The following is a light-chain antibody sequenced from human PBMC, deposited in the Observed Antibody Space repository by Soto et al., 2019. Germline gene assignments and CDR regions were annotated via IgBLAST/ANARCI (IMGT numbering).Light chain of an antibody. CDR2: DVT. CDR3: TSYTSTSTYV. Sequence: QSVLTQPASVSGPPGQSITISCTGTSSDVGAYNYVSWYQHHPGKALRLVIYDVTNRPSGISDRFSGSKSGNMASLTISGLLAEDEADYYCTSYTSTSTYVFGTGTKLTVL. V-gene: IGLV2-14*01. J-gene: IGLJ1*01. CDR1: SSDVGAYNY.